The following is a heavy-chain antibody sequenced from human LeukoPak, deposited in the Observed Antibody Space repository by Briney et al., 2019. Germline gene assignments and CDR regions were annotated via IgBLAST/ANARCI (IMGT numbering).Heavy chain of an antibody. Sequence: PSETLSLTCTLSGGSISSSSYYWGWVRQPPGKGLEWIGSIYYSGSTYYNPPLKSRVNISVDTSKNQFSLKLSSVTAADTAVYYCAWGGVFCGGDCYSFDYWGQGTLVTVSS. J-gene: IGHJ4*02. CDR1: GGSISSSSYY. CDR2: IYYSGST. V-gene: IGHV4-39*01. CDR3: AWGGVFCGGDCYSFDY. D-gene: IGHD2-21*01.